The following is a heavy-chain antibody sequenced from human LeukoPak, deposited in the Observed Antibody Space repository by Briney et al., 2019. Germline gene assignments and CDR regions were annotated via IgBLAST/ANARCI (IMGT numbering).Heavy chain of an antibody. J-gene: IGHJ4*02. D-gene: IGHD3-3*01. V-gene: IGHV3-23*01. CDR2: ISGSGGST. CDR1: GVTFSTYS. CDR3: AKGGQNFDFWRFDY. Sequence: TGGSLRLSCSASGVTFSTYSMNWVRQTPGRGLMWVSSISGSGGSTYYADPVKGRFSISRDNSKQMMYLQMNSLRADDTAVYYCAKGGQNFDFWRFDYWGQGILVTVSS.